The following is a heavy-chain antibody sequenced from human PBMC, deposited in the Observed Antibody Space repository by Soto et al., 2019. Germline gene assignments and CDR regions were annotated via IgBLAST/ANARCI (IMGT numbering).Heavy chain of an antibody. V-gene: IGHV1-69*01. CDR2: IIPLLGIT. CDR3: ARDPRSISGTTSSEDFQH. Sequence: QAQLMQSGAEVKKPGSSVKVSCKASGGTFSGYAINWVRQAPGQGLEWMGGIIPLLGITDYGQKFQGRITSDADESTGTAYMDLRGLRSEDTAVYYCARDPRSISGTTSSEDFQHWGQGTLVSVSS. J-gene: IGHJ1*01. D-gene: IGHD1-1*01. CDR1: GGTFSGYA.